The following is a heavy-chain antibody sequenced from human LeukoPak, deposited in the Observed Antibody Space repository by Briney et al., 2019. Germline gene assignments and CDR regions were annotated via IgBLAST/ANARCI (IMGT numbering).Heavy chain of an antibody. CDR2: INHSGST. V-gene: IGHV4-34*01. CDR1: GGSFGGYY. Sequence: PSETLSLTCAVYGGSFGGYYWSWIRQPPGKGLEWLGEINHSGSTNYNPSLKSRVTISVDTSKNQFSLKLSSVTAADTAVYYCARRGLHYDFWSGYSYQYFDYWGQGTLVTVSS. D-gene: IGHD3-3*01. CDR3: ARRGLHYDFWSGYSYQYFDY. J-gene: IGHJ4*02.